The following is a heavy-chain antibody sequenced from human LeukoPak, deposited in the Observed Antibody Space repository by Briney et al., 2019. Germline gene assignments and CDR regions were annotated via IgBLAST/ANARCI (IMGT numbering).Heavy chain of an antibody. J-gene: IGHJ4*02. CDR2: ISYDGSNK. CDR1: GFTFSSYG. Sequence: GGSLRLSCAASGFTFSSYGMHWVRQAPGKGLEWVAVISYDGSNKYYADSVKGRFTISRDNSKNTLYLQMNSLRAEDTAVYYCAKDRPDFGFYYDSSGFYYGIFDYWGQGTLVTVSS. V-gene: IGHV3-30*18. CDR3: AKDRPDFGFYYDSSGFYYGIFDY. D-gene: IGHD3-22*01.